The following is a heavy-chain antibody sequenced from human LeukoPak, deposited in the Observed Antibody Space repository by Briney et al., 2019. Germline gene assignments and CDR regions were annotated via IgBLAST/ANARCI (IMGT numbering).Heavy chain of an antibody. J-gene: IGHJ6*02. D-gene: IGHD1-14*01. CDR1: GGSISSSSYY. CDR2: IYYSGST. V-gene: IGHV4-39*07. CDR3: ARGHRYYGMDV. Sequence: SETLSLTCTVSGGSISSSSYYWGWIRQPPGKGLEWIGSIYYSGSTYYNPSLKSRVTISVDTSKNQFSLKLSSVTAADTAVYYCARGHRYYGMDVWGQGTTVTVSS.